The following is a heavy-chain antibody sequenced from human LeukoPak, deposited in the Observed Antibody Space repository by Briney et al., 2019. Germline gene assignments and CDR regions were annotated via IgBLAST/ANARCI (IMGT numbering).Heavy chain of an antibody. J-gene: IGHJ6*03. D-gene: IGHD3-10*01. Sequence: SETLSLTCIVSGGSISSSSYYWGWIRQPPGKGLEWIGSIYYSGSTYYNPSLKSRVTISVDTSKNQFSLKLSSVTAADTAVYYCARHASGWFGELYYMDVWGKGTTVTISS. CDR2: IYYSGST. V-gene: IGHV4-39*01. CDR3: ARHASGWFGELYYMDV. CDR1: GGSISSSSYY.